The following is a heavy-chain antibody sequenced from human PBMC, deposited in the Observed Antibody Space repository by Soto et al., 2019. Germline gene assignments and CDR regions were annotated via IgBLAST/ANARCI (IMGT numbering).Heavy chain of an antibody. CDR1: GYLFTTYA. CDR2: INGGNGHT. V-gene: IGHV1-3*01. Sequence: QVQLVQSGAEVKKPGASVKVTCKASGYLFTTYAVHWVRQAPGQGIEWMVWINGGNGHTKYSQKFQGRVTFTRDTSATTAYMELGSLRSEDTAIYYCARGLTIFGWFDPWGQGTLVTVSS. J-gene: IGHJ5*02. D-gene: IGHD3-3*01. CDR3: ARGLTIFGWFDP.